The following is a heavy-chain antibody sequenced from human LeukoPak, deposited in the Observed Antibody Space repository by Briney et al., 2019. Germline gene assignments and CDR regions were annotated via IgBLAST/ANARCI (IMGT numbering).Heavy chain of an antibody. CDR3: ARDLKDRAFDP. CDR1: GYTFTDYY. CDR2: LNPNSGDT. Sequence: GASVKVSCKASGYTFTDYYIHWVRQAPGQGLEWMGRLNPNSGDTNYAQKFQGRVTMTRDTSTSTVYMELSSLRSEDTAVYYCARDLKDRAFDPWGQGTLVTVSS. J-gene: IGHJ5*02. V-gene: IGHV1-2*06.